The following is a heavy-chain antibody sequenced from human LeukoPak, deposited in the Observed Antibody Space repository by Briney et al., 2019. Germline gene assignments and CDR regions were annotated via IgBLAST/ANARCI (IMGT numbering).Heavy chain of an antibody. J-gene: IGHJ6*04. CDR2: ISYDGSNR. CDR1: GFTFSSYA. Sequence: GGSLRLSCAASGFTFSSYAMHWVRQAPGKGLEWVAVISYDGSNRYYADSVKGRFTISRDNAKNSLYLQMNSLRAEDTAVYYCAELGITMIGGVWGKGTTVTISS. D-gene: IGHD3-10*02. V-gene: IGHV3-30*04. CDR3: AELGITMIGGV.